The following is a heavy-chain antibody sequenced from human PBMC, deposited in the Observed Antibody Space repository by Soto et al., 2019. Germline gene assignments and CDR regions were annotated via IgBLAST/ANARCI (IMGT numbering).Heavy chain of an antibody. J-gene: IGHJ4*02. Sequence: GGSLRLSCAASGFTFSTYWMHWVRQPPGKGLVWVSRINNDGSGTSYADSVKGRFTISRDNAKNTLYLQMNSLRAEDTAVYYCAREGTAADFDHWGQGTLVTVSS. CDR3: AREGTAADFDH. CDR2: INNDGSGT. D-gene: IGHD6-13*01. V-gene: IGHV3-74*01. CDR1: GFTFSTYW.